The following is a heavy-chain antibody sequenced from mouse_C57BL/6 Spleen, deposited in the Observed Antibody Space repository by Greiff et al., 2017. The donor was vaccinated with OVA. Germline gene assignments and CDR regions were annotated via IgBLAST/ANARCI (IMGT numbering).Heavy chain of an antibody. CDR2: IYPGDGDT. CDR1: GYAFSSYW. J-gene: IGHJ2*01. CDR3: ARRGGDY. V-gene: IGHV1-80*01. Sequence: VQLQQSGASVKISCKASGYAFSSYWMNWLKQRPGKGLEWIGQIYPGDGDTNYNGKFKGKATLTADKSSSTAYMQLSSLTSEDSAVYFCARRGGDYWGQGTTLTVSS.